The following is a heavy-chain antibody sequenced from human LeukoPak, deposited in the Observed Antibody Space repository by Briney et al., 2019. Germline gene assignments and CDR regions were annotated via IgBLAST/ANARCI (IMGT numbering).Heavy chain of an antibody. Sequence: SETLSLTSTVSGGSISSGSYYWSWIRQPAGKGLEWIRRIYTSGSTNYNPSLKSRVTISVDTSKNQFSLKLSSVTAADTAVYYCARHYYGSGSYYNPNWFDPWGQGTLVTVSS. J-gene: IGHJ5*02. CDR2: IYTSGST. CDR3: ARHYYGSGSYYNPNWFDP. V-gene: IGHV4-61*02. CDR1: GGSISSGSYY. D-gene: IGHD3-10*01.